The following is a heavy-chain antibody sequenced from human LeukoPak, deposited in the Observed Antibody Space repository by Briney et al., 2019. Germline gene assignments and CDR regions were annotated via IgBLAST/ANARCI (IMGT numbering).Heavy chain of an antibody. D-gene: IGHD5-12*01. V-gene: IGHV3-23*01. CDR1: GFTFSSDA. J-gene: IGHJ3*02. CDR2: ISGSGGST. CDR3: AKDRNPRGSIDAFDI. Sequence: GRSLRPSCAASGFTFSSDAMSSVRQAPGKGLEWVSAISGSGGSTYYADSVKGRFTISRDNSKNTLYLQMNSLRAEDTAVYYCAKDRNPRGSIDAFDIWGQGTMVTVSS.